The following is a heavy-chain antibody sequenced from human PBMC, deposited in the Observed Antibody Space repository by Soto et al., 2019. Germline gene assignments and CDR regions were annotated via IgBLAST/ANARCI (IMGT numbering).Heavy chain of an antibody. J-gene: IGHJ5*02. CDR1: GGSISSSSYY. D-gene: IGHD5-12*01. CDR3: ARTRGMATILENWFDP. V-gene: IGHV4-39*01. Sequence: QLQLQESGPGLVKPSETLSLTCTVSGGSISSSSYYWGWIRQPPGKGLEWIGSIYYSGSTYYNPSLKSRVTISVDTSKNQFSLKLSSVTAADTAVYYCARTRGMATILENWFDPWGQGTLVTVSS. CDR2: IYYSGST.